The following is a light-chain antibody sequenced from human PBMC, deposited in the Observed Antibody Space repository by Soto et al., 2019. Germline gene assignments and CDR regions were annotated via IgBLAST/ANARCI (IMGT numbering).Light chain of an antibody. Sequence: QAVVTQPPSVSVAPGQRVTISCTGSSSNIGALYDVNWYQQLPGTAPKLLIYDNNNRPSGVPDRFSGSKSGTSASLAITGLQAEDEADYYCQSYDNSLSGHVVFGGGTKVTVL. V-gene: IGLV1-40*01. CDR1: SSNIGALYD. CDR3: QSYDNSLSGHVV. J-gene: IGLJ2*01. CDR2: DNN.